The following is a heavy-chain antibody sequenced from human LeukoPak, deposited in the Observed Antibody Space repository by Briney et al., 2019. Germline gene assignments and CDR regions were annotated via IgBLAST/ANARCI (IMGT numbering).Heavy chain of an antibody. Sequence: ASVKVSCKTSGYTFTNYGVHWVRQTPGQGLEWMGWINPNSGGTNYAQKFQGRVTMTRDTSISTAYMELSRLRSDDTAVYYCARDRSSSYYYYYYYMDVWGKGTTVTVSS. CDR3: ARDRSSSYYYYYYYMDV. D-gene: IGHD6-6*01. CDR1: GYTFTNYG. V-gene: IGHV1-2*02. CDR2: INPNSGGT. J-gene: IGHJ6*03.